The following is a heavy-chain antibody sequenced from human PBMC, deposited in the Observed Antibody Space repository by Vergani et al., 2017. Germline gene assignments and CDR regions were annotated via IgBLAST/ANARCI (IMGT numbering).Heavy chain of an antibody. V-gene: IGHV1-2*02. J-gene: IGHJ4*02. CDR1: GYTFTGYY. Sequence: QVQLVQSGAEVKKPGASVKVSCKASGYTFTGYYMHWVRQAPGQGLEWMGWINPNSGGTNYAQKFQGRVTMTRDTSISTAYMELSRLRSDDTAVYYCARHDFWSGRPEMVIPGNDYWGQGTLVTVSS. CDR2: INPNSGGT. CDR3: ARHDFWSGRPEMVIPGNDY. D-gene: IGHD3-3*01.